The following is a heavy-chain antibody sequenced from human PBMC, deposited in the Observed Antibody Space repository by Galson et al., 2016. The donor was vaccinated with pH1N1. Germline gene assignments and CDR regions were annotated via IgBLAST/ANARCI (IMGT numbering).Heavy chain of an antibody. Sequence: QSGAEVKKPGESLKISCKGSGYSFASSWIGWVRQMPGEGLEWMGIIYLGGSLVRYSPSFQGQVTISADKSIDIVYLQWSSLKASDTAIYYCARQNDYGDYRGDAFDIWGQGTMVTVSS. V-gene: IGHV5-51*01. CDR3: ARQNDYGDYRGDAFDI. CDR2: IYLGGSLV. CDR1: GYSFASSW. J-gene: IGHJ3*02. D-gene: IGHD4-17*01.